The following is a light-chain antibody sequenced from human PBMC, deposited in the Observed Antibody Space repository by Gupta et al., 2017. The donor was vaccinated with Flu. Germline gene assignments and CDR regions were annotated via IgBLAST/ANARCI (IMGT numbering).Light chain of an antibody. CDR3: SSYTSTSTFYV. Sequence: QSALTQPASVSGSPGQPITISCTGTSSDVGRSDSVSWYQQHPDKAPKLIIFDVTNRPSGVSSRFSGSKSGNTASLTISGLQAEDETDYYCSSYTSTSTFYVFGTGTRVTVL. CDR2: DVT. V-gene: IGLV2-14*03. CDR1: SSDVGRSDS. J-gene: IGLJ1*01.